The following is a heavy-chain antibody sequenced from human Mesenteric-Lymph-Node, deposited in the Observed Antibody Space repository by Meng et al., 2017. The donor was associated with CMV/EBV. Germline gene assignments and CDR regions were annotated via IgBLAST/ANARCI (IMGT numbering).Heavy chain of an antibody. D-gene: IGHD6-13*01. V-gene: IGHV3-66*02. CDR1: GFTLSSYA. J-gene: IGHJ4*02. CDR3: ARDLQQLGGFDC. Sequence: GGSLRLSCAASGFTLSSYAMSWVRQAPGKGLEWVSALYRGDSTYYADSVKGRFTISRDNSKNTLYLQMNSLRAEDTAVYFCARDLQQLGGFDCWGQGTLVTVSS. CDR2: LYRGDST.